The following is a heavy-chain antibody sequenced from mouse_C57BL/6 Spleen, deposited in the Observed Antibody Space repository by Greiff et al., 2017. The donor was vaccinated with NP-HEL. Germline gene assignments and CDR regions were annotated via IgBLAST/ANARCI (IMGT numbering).Heavy chain of an antibody. D-gene: IGHD2-4*01. CDR3: ARGAEEYDYDWYFDV. V-gene: IGHV1-7*01. Sequence: VQLQQSGAELAKPGASVKLSCKASGYTFTSYWMHWVKQRPGQGLEWIGYINPSSGYTKYNQKFKDKATLTADKSSSTAYMQLSSLTYEDSAVYYCARGAEEYDYDWYFDVWGTGATVTVSS. CDR2: INPSSGYT. J-gene: IGHJ1*03. CDR1: GYTFTSYW.